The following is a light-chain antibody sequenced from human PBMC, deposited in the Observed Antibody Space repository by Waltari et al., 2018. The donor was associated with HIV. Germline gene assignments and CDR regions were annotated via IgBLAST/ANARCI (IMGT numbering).Light chain of an antibody. CDR2: EVN. CDR1: SSDVAGYNY. CDR3: SSYAGTRYV. V-gene: IGLV2-8*01. Sequence: QSALTQPPSASGSPGQSVTISCTGTSSDVAGYNYVSWYQQHPGKAPKLIIYEVNKRPSGVLARFSCSKSGNTASLTVSGLQAEDEADYYCSSYAGTRYVFGTGTKVTVL. J-gene: IGLJ1*01.